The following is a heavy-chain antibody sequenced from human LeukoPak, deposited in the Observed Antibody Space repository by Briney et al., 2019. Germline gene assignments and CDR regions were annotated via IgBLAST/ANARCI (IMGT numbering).Heavy chain of an antibody. J-gene: IGHJ6*04. D-gene: IGHD3-10*01. Sequence: ASVKVSCKASGYTLTGHYMHWVRQAPGQTLECMGWISPGNGNTEYSQKLQDRVTITRDTSANTAYMELSSLRSEDTAVYYCARCDYYGSGTYYNVGHLYNMDVWGKGTTVTVSS. CDR1: GYTLTGHY. CDR3: ARCDYYGSGTYYNVGHLYNMDV. CDR2: ISPGNGNT. V-gene: IGHV1-3*01.